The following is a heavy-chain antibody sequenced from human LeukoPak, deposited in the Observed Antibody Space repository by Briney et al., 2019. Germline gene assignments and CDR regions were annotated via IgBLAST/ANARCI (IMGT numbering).Heavy chain of an antibody. CDR1: GDSISNLNYY. J-gene: IGHJ3*02. D-gene: IGHD3-22*01. Sequence: SETLSLTRTVSGDSISNLNYYWSWIRQPAGKGLEWIGRIYASGSTNYNPPLKSRVTISVDTSKNQFSLKLSSVTAADTAVYYCARPSTYYYDSSGHGAFDIWGQGTMVTVSS. CDR3: ARPSTYYYDSSGHGAFDI. V-gene: IGHV4-61*02. CDR2: IYASGST.